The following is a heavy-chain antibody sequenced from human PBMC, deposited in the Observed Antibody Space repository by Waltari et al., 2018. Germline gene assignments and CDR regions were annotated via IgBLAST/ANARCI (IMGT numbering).Heavy chain of an antibody. V-gene: IGHV3-74*01. Sequence: EVQLVESGGGLVQPGGSLRLSCAASGFTFTSHWMHWVRQGPGKGLESVSRLNYDGVITYYADFVKGRFTISSDNAKNTLYLQMNSLRAEDTGVYYCVRGYGGDVYWGQGTLVTVSS. CDR1: GFTFTSHW. J-gene: IGHJ4*02. D-gene: IGHD2-21*02. CDR3: VRGYGGDVY. CDR2: LNYDGVIT.